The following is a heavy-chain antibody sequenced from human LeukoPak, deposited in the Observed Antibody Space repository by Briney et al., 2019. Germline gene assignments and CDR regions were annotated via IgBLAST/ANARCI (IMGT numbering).Heavy chain of an antibody. V-gene: IGHV4-4*02. J-gene: IGHJ3*02. CDR3: ARDRAIAAAGTPDDAFDI. Sequence: PSGTLSLTCAASGGSISSSNWWSWVRQPPGKGLEWIGEIYHSGSTNYNPSLKSRVTISVDKSKNQFSLKLSSVTAADTAVYYCARDRAIAAAGTPDDAFDIWGQGTMVTVSS. CDR1: GGSISSSNW. D-gene: IGHD6-13*01. CDR2: IYHSGST.